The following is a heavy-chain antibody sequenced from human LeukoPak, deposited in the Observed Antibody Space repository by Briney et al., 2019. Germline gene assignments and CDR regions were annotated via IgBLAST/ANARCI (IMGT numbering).Heavy chain of an antibody. Sequence: ASVKVSCKASGYLFINYGISWLRQAPGQGLECMGWISPYSGNTDYAQKLQGRVTMTTDTSTTTAYMELRSLRFDDTAVYYWARTSGVSVAGSPYYFDFWGQGTLISVSS. D-gene: IGHD6-19*01. CDR1: GYLFINYG. CDR3: ARTSGVSVAGSPYYFDF. J-gene: IGHJ4*02. CDR2: ISPYSGNT. V-gene: IGHV1-18*01.